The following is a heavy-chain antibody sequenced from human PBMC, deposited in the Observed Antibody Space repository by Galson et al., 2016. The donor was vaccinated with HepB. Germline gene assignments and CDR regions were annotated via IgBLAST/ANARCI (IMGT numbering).Heavy chain of an antibody. J-gene: IGHJ4*02. CDR2: IHPSGVTT. CDR1: GYSFASYH. Sequence: SVKVPCKASGYSFASYHMQWVRQAPGQGLEWMGTIHPSGVTTRLAQEFQDRLTLTRDTPTSTFYLELTSLRSDDTDVYFCAKDSNNWSFDYLGQGTLVPVSS. D-gene: IGHD1-1*01. V-gene: IGHV1-46*01. CDR3: AKDSNNWSFDY.